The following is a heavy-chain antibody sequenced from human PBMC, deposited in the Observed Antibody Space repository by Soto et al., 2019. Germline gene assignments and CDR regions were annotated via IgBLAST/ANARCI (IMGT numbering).Heavy chain of an antibody. D-gene: IGHD1-26*01. CDR1: GYSFTSYD. Sequence: QVQLVQSGAEVKKPGASVKVSCKASGYSFTSYDINWVRQATGQGLEWMGWMNPNSGSTDYAQRFQGRVTMTRNTSIITAYMELSSLRSEDTAVYYCARERTGATMTSWGQGTLVTVSS. CDR3: ARERTGATMTS. CDR2: MNPNSGST. V-gene: IGHV1-8*01. J-gene: IGHJ4*02.